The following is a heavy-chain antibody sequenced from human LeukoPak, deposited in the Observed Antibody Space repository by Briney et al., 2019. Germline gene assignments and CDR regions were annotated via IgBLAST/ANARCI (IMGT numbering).Heavy chain of an antibody. V-gene: IGHV1-46*01. D-gene: IGHD1-1*01. CDR1: GYTFTRHY. CDR3: ARDPAGPNGWFDP. J-gene: IGHJ5*02. CDR2: INPSGGST. Sequence: GASVKVSCKASGYTFTRHYIQWVRQAPGQGLEWMGIINPSGGSTSYAQKFQGRVTLTRDTSTSTVYMELSSLRFDDTAVYYCARDPAGPNGWFDPWGQGTLVTVSS.